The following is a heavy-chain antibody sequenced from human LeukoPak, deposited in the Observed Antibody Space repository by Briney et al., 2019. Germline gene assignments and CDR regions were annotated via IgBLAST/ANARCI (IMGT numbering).Heavy chain of an antibody. CDR2: IHYSGST. Sequence: SETLSLTCTVSGGSISSYYWSWIRQPPGKGLEWIGYIHYSGSTNYNPSLKSRVTISVDTSKNQFSLKLSSVTAADTAVYYCARELDAYYYDSSGYNDAFDIWGQGTMVTVSS. V-gene: IGHV4-59*12. CDR3: ARELDAYYYDSSGYNDAFDI. D-gene: IGHD3-22*01. CDR1: GGSISSYY. J-gene: IGHJ3*02.